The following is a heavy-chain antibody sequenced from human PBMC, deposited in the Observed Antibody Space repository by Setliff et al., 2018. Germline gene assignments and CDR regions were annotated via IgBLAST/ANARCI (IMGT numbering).Heavy chain of an antibody. Sequence: GASVKVSCKASGYPFTSYYMYWLRQAPGQGPEWLGIINIGGDSASYAQKFQDRVTMTRDTSTNTVYMEVSSLTSDDSAVYYCARGGLAAANKKGVFEYWGQGTLVTV. CDR1: GYPFTSYY. J-gene: IGHJ4*02. D-gene: IGHD6-13*01. CDR3: ARGGLAAANKKGVFEY. V-gene: IGHV1-46*01. CDR2: INIGGDSA.